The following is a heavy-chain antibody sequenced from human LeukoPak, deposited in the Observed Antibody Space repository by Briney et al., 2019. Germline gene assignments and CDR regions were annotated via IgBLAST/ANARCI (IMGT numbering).Heavy chain of an antibody. CDR1: GGTFSSYA. CDR3: ARDAMVRGVGTYY. V-gene: IGHV1-69*13. Sequence: RASVKVSCKTSGGTFSSYAISWVRQAPGQGLEWMGGIIPIFGTANYAQKFQGRVTITADESTSTAYMELSSLRSEDTAVYYCARDAMVRGVGTYYWGQGTLVTVSS. J-gene: IGHJ4*02. CDR2: IIPIFGTA. D-gene: IGHD3-10*01.